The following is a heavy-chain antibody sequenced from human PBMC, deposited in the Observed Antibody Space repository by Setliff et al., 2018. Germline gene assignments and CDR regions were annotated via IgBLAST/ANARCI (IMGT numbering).Heavy chain of an antibody. CDR1: GFTFSDYY. D-gene: IGHD3-22*01. V-gene: IGHV3-11*03. J-gene: IGHJ6*02. Sequence: GSLRLSCAASGFTFSDYYMTWIRQAPGKGLEWVSYTSSGSSYTNYADSVRGRFAISRDNAKTSLYLQMSSLTAEDTAVYYCARMGSMIVEYYYYYGMDVWGQGTTVTVSS. CDR3: ARMGSMIVEYYYYYGMDV. CDR2: TSSGSSYT.